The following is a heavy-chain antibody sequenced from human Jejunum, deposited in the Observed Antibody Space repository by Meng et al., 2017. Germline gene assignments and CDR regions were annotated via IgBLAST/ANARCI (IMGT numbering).Heavy chain of an antibody. CDR2: IDNRGSA. CDR1: VDAISGTKW. CDR3: ATHFGFSFDP. J-gene: IGHJ5*02. Sequence: GAGPGLVKPSGTLSPTCAVSVDAISGTKWWSWVRRPPGKGLDWIGQIDNRGSASYNPSLKSRVTMSVDKSKNQMSLELTSVTAADTAVYFCATHFGFSFDPWGQGTLVTVSS. D-gene: IGHD3-10*01. V-gene: IGHV4-4*02.